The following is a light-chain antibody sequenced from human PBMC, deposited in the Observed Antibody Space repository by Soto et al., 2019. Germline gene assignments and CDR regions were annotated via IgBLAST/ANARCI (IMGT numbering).Light chain of an antibody. CDR1: QSVSSN. CDR3: QQYNNWPPWT. J-gene: IGKJ1*01. V-gene: IGKV3-15*01. CDR2: GAS. Sequence: EIVMTQSPATLSVSPGDRATLSGRARQSVSSNLAWYQQKPGQAPRLLIYGASTRATGIPARFSGSGSGTEVTLTISSLQSEDFAVYYSQQYNNWPPWTFGQGTKVEIK.